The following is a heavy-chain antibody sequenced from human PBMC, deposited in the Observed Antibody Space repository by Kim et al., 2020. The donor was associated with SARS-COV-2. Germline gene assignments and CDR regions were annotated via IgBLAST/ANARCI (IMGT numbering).Heavy chain of an antibody. Sequence: GGSLRLSCAASGFTFDDYAMHWVRQAPGKGLEWVSGISWNSGSIGYADSVKGRFTISRDNAKNSLYLQMNSLRAEDTALYYCAKDIGAFDSSGYYDYWGQGTLVTVSS. D-gene: IGHD3-22*01. CDR2: ISWNSGSI. J-gene: IGHJ4*02. CDR1: GFTFDDYA. V-gene: IGHV3-9*01. CDR3: AKDIGAFDSSGYYDY.